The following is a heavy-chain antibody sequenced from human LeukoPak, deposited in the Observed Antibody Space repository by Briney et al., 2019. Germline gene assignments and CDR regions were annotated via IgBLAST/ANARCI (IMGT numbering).Heavy chain of an antibody. CDR3: ARVVAGEPPDH. J-gene: IGHJ4*02. V-gene: IGHV3-11*06. CDR1: GFTFSDYY. CDR2: ISSSSYT. Sequence: GGSLRLSCAASGFTFSDYYMSWIRQAPGKGLEGVSYISSSSYTNYADSVKGRFTISRDNAKNSLYLQMNSLRAEDTAVYYCARVVAGEPPDHWGQGTLVTVSS. D-gene: IGHD2-15*01.